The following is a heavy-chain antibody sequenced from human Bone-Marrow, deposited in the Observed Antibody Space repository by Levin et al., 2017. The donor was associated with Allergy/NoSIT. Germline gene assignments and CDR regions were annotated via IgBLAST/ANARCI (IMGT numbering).Heavy chain of an antibody. D-gene: IGHD5-18*01. J-gene: IGHJ4*02. CDR2: ISWGSGNI. CDR3: AKDGSLSEDRTMVFFDS. Sequence: SCIASGFTFDDYAMHWVRQGPGKGLEWVAGISWGSGNIGYADSVKGRFTISRDNAKNSLYLQMNSLIHEDTAFYYCAKDGSLSEDRTMVFFDSWGQGTLVTVSS. CDR1: GFTFDDYA. V-gene: IGHV3-9*01.